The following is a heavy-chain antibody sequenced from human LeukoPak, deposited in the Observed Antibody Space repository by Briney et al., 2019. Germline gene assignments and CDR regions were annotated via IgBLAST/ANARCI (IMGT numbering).Heavy chain of an antibody. D-gene: IGHD3-16*02. J-gene: IGHJ4*02. V-gene: IGHV3-23*01. CDR1: GFTFTSYA. CDR3: AKSRYSDSHYLADD. Sequence: PGGSLRLSCAASGFTFTSYAMSWVRQAPGKGLEWVSSLTGSGDHTYYTDSVMGRFSISRDNSKNMVFLQMDRLRAEDTAVYFCAKSRYSDSHYLADDWGQGTLVTVFS. CDR2: LTGSGDHT.